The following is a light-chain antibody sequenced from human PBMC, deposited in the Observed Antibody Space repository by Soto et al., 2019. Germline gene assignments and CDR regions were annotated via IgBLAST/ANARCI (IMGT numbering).Light chain of an antibody. CDR3: CSYAGRSTWV. Sequence: QSALTQPASVSGSPGQSITISCTGTSSDLGNHNLVSWYQQYPGKAPTLMIYEASQRPSGISHRFSGSKSGNTASLTISGLRTEDEANYYCCSYAGRSTWVFGGGTKLTVL. CDR2: EAS. J-gene: IGLJ3*02. CDR1: SSDLGNHNL. V-gene: IGLV2-23*01.